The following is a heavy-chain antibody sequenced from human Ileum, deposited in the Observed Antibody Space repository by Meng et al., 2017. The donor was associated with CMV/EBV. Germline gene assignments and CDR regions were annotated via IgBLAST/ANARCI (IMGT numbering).Heavy chain of an antibody. CDR2: IYVKGAGT. CDR3: ARKVGGGYFFDY. D-gene: IGHD3-16*01. J-gene: IGHJ4*02. Sequence: AASGLIFNVYALNWFRQAPGKGLEWVSGIYVKGAGTFYADSVKDRFIISRDDSENRLYLHMNNLRAEDTAVYYCARKVGGGYFFDYWGQGTLVTVSS. V-gene: IGHV3-23*01. CDR1: GLIFNVYA.